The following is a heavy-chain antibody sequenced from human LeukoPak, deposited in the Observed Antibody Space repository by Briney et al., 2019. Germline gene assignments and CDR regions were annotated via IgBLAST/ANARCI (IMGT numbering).Heavy chain of an antibody. CDR2: ISGSGGST. Sequence: GGSLRLSCAASGFTFSSYGMSWVRQAPGKGLEWVSAISGSGGSTYYADSVKGRFTISRDNSKNTLYLQMNSLRAEDTAVYYCAKSVNMVRGVTPLDYWGQGTLVTVSS. CDR3: AKSVNMVRGVTPLDY. CDR1: GFTFSSYG. D-gene: IGHD3-10*01. J-gene: IGHJ4*02. V-gene: IGHV3-23*01.